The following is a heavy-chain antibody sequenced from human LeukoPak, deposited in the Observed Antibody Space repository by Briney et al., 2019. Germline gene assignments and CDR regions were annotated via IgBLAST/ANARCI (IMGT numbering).Heavy chain of an antibody. Sequence: GGSLRLSCAASRFTFRNYGMHWVRQAPGKGLEWVAFIRYDGSNKYYADSVKGRFTISRDNSKNTLYLQMNSLRAEDTAVYYCANLHYDILTGYIYYFDYWGQGTLVTVSS. D-gene: IGHD3-9*01. CDR1: RFTFRNYG. V-gene: IGHV3-30*02. CDR2: IRYDGSNK. CDR3: ANLHYDILTGYIYYFDY. J-gene: IGHJ4*02.